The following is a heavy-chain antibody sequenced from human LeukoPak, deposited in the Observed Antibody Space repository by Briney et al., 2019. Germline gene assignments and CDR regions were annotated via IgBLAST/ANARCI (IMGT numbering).Heavy chain of an antibody. CDR2: ISAYNGNT. Sequence: GASVKVSCKASGYTFTSYGISWVRQAPGQGLEWMGWISAYNGNTNYAQKLQGRVTMTTDISTSTAYMELRSLRSDDTAVYYCARPSSTSWKYQFDYWGQGTLVTVSS. D-gene: IGHD2-2*01. J-gene: IGHJ4*02. CDR1: GYTFTSYG. CDR3: ARPSSTSWKYQFDY. V-gene: IGHV1-18*01.